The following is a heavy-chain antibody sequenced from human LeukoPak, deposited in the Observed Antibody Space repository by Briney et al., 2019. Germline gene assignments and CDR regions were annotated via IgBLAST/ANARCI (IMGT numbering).Heavy chain of an antibody. CDR3: ARLFHPALSGNYPFDY. CDR1: GGSISSYY. J-gene: IGHJ4*02. Sequence: SETLSLTCTVSGGSISSYYWSWIRQPPGKGLEWIAYIYYSGSTSYNPSLKSRVTISVDTSKNQFSLKLNSVTAADTAMYYCARLFHPALSGNYPFDYWGQGTLVTVSS. D-gene: IGHD1-26*01. CDR2: IYYSGST. V-gene: IGHV4-59*01.